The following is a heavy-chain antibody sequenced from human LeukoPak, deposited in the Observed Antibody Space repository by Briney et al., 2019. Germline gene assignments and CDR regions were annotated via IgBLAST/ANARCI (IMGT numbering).Heavy chain of an antibody. Sequence: GGSLRVSCAASGFTFSSYAMHWVRQAPGKGLEWVAVISYDGSNKYYADSVKGRFTISRDNSKNTLYLQMNSLRAEDTAVYYCAQDYGGNFGDDWGQGTLVTVSS. D-gene: IGHD4-23*01. CDR1: GFTFSSYA. V-gene: IGHV3-30*04. J-gene: IGHJ4*02. CDR2: ISYDGSNK. CDR3: AQDYGGNFGDD.